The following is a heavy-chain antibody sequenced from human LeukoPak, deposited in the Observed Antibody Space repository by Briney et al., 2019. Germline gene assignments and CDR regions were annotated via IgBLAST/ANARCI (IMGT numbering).Heavy chain of an antibody. CDR3: ARLFLFGSYGVFHASDI. D-gene: IGHD1-26*01. Sequence: GESLKISCKGSGYSFTSYWIGWVRQMPGKGLEWMGIIYPGDSDTRYSPSFQGQVTISADKSISTAYLQWSSLKASDTAMYYCARLFLFGSYGVFHASDIWGQGTMVTVSS. V-gene: IGHV5-51*01. CDR2: IYPGDSDT. J-gene: IGHJ3*02. CDR1: GYSFTSYW.